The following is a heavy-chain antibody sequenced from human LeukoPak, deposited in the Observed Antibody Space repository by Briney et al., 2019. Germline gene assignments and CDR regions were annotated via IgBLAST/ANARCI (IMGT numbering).Heavy chain of an antibody. D-gene: IGHD3-22*01. CDR2: ISSSSSYI. J-gene: IGHJ4*02. CDR3: ARGPAPMYYYDSSGYFYYFDY. CDR1: GFTFSSYS. Sequence: NPGGSLRLSCAASGFTFSSYSMTWVRQAPGKGLEWVSSISSSSSYIYYADSVKGRFTISRDNAKNSLYLQMNSLRAEDTAVYYCARGPAPMYYYDSSGYFYYFDYWGQGTLVTVSS. V-gene: IGHV3-21*01.